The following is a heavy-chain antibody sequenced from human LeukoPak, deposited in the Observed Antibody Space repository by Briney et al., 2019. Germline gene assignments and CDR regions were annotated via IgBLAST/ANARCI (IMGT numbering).Heavy chain of an antibody. CDR2: INHSGST. V-gene: IGHV4-34*01. J-gene: IGHJ4*02. Sequence: PSETLSLTCAVYGGSFSGYYWSWIRQPPGKGLEWIGEINHSGSTNYNPSLKSRVTISVDTSKNQFSLKLSSATAADTALYFCARHPPRPTWDFDYWGQGTLVIVSS. CDR1: GGSFSGYY. D-gene: IGHD1-26*01. CDR3: ARHPPRPTWDFDY.